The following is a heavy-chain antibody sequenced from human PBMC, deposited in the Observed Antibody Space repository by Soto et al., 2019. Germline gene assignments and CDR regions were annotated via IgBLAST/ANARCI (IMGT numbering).Heavy chain of an antibody. CDR3: AADQVGATPYYFDY. Sequence: SVKVSCKSSGFTFTSSAVQWVRQARGQRLEWIGWIVVGSGNTNYAQKFQERVTITRDMSTSTAYMELSSLRSEDTAVYYCAADQVGATPYYFDYWGQGTLVTVSS. CDR2: IVVGSGNT. J-gene: IGHJ4*02. CDR1: GFTFTSSA. D-gene: IGHD1-26*01. V-gene: IGHV1-58*01.